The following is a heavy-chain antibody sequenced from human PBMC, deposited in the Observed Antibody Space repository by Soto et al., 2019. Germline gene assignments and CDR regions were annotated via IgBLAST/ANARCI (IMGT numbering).Heavy chain of an antibody. V-gene: IGHV1-18*01. CDR2: ISGDYGNT. CDR3: ARGDLVTGYYLYFYDMDV. Sequence: ASVKVSCKASGYTFNTYAMNWVRQAPGQGLEWMGWISGDYGNTKYAQNFQDRVTVTTDTSTSTAYMELRSLRSDDTAVYYCARGDLVTGYYLYFYDMDVWGQGTTVTVSS. J-gene: IGHJ6*02. CDR1: GYTFNTYA. D-gene: IGHD3-9*01.